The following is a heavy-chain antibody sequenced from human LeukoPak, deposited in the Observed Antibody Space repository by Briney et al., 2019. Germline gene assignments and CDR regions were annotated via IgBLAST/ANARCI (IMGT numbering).Heavy chain of an antibody. J-gene: IGHJ3*02. CDR1: GFTFDDYA. D-gene: IGHD6-13*01. CDR2: ISWNSGSI. CDR3: AKDSSSWYGDAFDI. Sequence: QAGGSLRLSCAASGFTFDDYAMHWVRQAPGKGLEWVSGISWNSGSIGYADSVKGRFTISRDNAKNSLYLQMNSLRAEDTALYYCAKDSSSWYGDAFDIWGQGTMVTVSS. V-gene: IGHV3-9*01.